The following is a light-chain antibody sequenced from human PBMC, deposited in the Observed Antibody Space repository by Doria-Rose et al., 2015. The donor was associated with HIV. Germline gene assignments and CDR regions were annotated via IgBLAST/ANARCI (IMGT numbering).Light chain of an antibody. CDR3: QLHGSWPPWT. V-gene: IGKV3-11*01. Sequence: ASQSVGNNLAWFQQRAGQAPRLPVYDTSQRVTGTPARFSGGGSGTDLTLTISSLEPEDFAVCYCQLHGSWPPWTFGQGTKVEV. CDR1: QSVGNN. CDR2: DTS. J-gene: IGKJ1*01.